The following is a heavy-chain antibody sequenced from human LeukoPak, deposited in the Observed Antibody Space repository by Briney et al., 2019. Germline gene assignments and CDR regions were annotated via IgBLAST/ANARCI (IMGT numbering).Heavy chain of an antibody. CDR1: EFTFSSYG. CDR2: ISYDGSNK. D-gene: IGHD6-13*01. Sequence: GGSLRLSCAASEFTFSSYGVHWVRQAPGKGLEWVAVISYDGSNKYYADSVKGRFTISRDNSKNTLYLQMNSLRAEDTAVYYCAKIRPTIAAAGPFDYWGQGTLVTVSS. CDR3: AKIRPTIAAAGPFDY. J-gene: IGHJ4*02. V-gene: IGHV3-30*18.